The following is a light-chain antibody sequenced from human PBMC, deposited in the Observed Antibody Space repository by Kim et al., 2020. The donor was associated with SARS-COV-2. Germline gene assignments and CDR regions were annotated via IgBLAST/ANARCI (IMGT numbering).Light chain of an antibody. V-gene: IGKV1-5*03. J-gene: IGKJ2*01. CDR3: QQHNDFPFT. CDR1: QSIDSW. CDR2: KAS. Sequence: ASVGDSVTITRRASQSIDSWLAWYQQKPGRDPKLLIYKASNLESGVTSRLSGSGSGTEFTLTISSLQPDDFATYYCQQHNDFPFTFGQGTKLEI.